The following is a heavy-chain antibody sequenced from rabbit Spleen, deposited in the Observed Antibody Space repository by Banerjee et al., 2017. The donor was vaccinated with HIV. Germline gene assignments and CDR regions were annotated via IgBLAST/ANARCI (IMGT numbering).Heavy chain of an antibody. Sequence: QQQLVESGGGLVKPGASLTLTCKASGFSFSDRDVMCWVRQAPGKGLEWIACINTATGKAVYASWAKGRFTISRDNAQNTLYLQLNSLTAADTATYFCVREVYHILGLWGQGTLVTVS. J-gene: IGHJ6*01. V-gene: IGHV1S45*01. CDR2: INTATGKA. CDR3: VREVYHILGL. CDR1: GFSFSDRDV. D-gene: IGHD1-1*01.